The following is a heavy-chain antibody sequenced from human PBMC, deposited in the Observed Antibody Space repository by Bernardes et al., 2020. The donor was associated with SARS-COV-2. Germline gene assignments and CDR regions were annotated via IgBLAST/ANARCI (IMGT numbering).Heavy chain of an antibody. J-gene: IGHJ3*02. CDR1: GFTFSSYA. CDR3: AKDQSSGRYGDAFDI. V-gene: IGHV3-23*01. CDR2: ISGSGGST. D-gene: IGHD6-19*01. Sequence: GLSLRISCAASGFTFSSYAMSWVRQAPGKGLEWVSAISGSGGSTYYADSVKGRFTISRDNSKNTLYLQMNSLRAEDTAVYYCAKDQSSGRYGDAFDIWGQGTMVTVSS.